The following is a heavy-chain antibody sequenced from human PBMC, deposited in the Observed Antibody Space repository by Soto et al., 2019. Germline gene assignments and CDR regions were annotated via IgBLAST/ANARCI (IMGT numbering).Heavy chain of an antibody. CDR2: ISYDGSNK. CDR1: GFTFSSYA. J-gene: IGHJ4*02. V-gene: IGHV3-30-3*01. Sequence: PGGSLRLSCAASGFTFSSYAMHWVRQAPGKGLEWVAVISYDGSNKYYADSVKGRFTISRDNSKNTLYLQMNSLRAEDTAVYYCARDKGDLHPLYSRNVFDYWGQGTLVTVSS. CDR3: ARDKGDLHPLYSRNVFDY. D-gene: IGHD6-13*01.